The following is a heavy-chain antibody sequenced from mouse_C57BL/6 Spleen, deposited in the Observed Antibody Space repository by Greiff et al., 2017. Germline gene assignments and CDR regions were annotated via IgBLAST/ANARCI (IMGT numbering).Heavy chain of an antibody. D-gene: IGHD3-1*01. CDR1: GYTFTSYW. CDR2: IHPNSGST. V-gene: IGHV1-64*01. Sequence: QVHVKQPGAELVKPGASVKLSCKASGYTFTSYWMHWVKQRPGQGLEWIGMIHPNSGSTNYNEKFKSKATLTIDKSSSTAYMQLSSLTSEDSAVYYCARRAEFAYWGQGTLVTVSA. CDR3: ARRAEFAY. J-gene: IGHJ3*01.